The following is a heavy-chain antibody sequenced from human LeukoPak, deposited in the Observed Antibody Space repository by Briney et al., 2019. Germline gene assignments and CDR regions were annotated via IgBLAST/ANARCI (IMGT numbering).Heavy chain of an antibody. CDR1: GFTVSSNY. CDR2: IYSGGST. D-gene: IGHD6-19*01. V-gene: IGHV3-53*01. J-gene: IGHJ4*02. Sequence: PGGSLRLSCAASGFTVSSNYLTWVRQAPGKGLEWVSVIYSGGSTYYADSVKGRFTISRDNSENTLYLQMNSLRVEDTAVYYCARGAPGYSSGWGVFDYWGQGTLVTVSS. CDR3: ARGAPGYSSGWGVFDY.